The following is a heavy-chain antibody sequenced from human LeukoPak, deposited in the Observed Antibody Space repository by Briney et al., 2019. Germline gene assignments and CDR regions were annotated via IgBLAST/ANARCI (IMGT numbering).Heavy chain of an antibody. Sequence: SGTLSLTCAVSGGSISSSNWWSGVRPPPGKGLEWIGEIYHSGSTNYNPSLKSRVTISVDKSKNQFSLKLSSVTAADTAVYYCARDSGIAAATHSEGYYFDYWGQGTLVTVSS. V-gene: IGHV4-4*02. D-gene: IGHD6-13*01. CDR1: GGSISSSNW. CDR2: IYHSGST. CDR3: ARDSGIAAATHSEGYYFDY. J-gene: IGHJ4*02.